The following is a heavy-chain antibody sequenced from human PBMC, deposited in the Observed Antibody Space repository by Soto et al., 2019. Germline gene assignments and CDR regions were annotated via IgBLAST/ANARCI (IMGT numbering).Heavy chain of an antibody. CDR3: AKDGIQLWPRYYFDF. D-gene: IGHD5-18*01. J-gene: IGHJ4*02. V-gene: IGHV1-46*01. Sequence: HVQLVQSEAEVKKPGASVQVSCKASGYIFTNYSMHWVRQVPGQGPEWMGKINPTSGSTSYAQKFKDKVTMTRDMSSNTLYIQLSSLTPEDTAVYYCAKDGIQLWPRYYFDFWGQGTLVIVSS. CDR1: GYIFTNYS. CDR2: INPTSGST.